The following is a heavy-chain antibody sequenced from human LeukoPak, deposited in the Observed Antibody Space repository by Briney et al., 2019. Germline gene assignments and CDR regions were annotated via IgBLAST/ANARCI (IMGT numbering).Heavy chain of an antibody. CDR2: ISATSSST. CDR3: AKPQYSIRMNFYYYYYMDV. CDR1: GFTFSNYA. Sequence: GGSLRLSCAASGFTFSNYAMSWVRQAPGKGLEWVSAISATSSSTYDADSVKGRFTISRDNSKNTLYLQMNSLRAEDTAIYYCAKPQYSIRMNFYYYYYMDVWGKGTTVTISS. D-gene: IGHD6-13*01. V-gene: IGHV3-23*01. J-gene: IGHJ6*03.